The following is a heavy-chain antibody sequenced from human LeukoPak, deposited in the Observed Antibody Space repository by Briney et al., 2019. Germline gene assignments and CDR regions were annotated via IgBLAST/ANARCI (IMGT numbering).Heavy chain of an antibody. CDR1: GFMLSSSW. J-gene: IGHJ4*02. Sequence: GGSLRLSCAASGFMLSSSWMSWVRQAPGKGLEWVANIKQDGSEKYYVDSVKGRFTISRDNAKNSLYLQMNSLRAEDTAVYYCARGAVDIVVVPAAPFDYWGQGTLVTVSS. CDR2: IKQDGSEK. CDR3: ARGAVDIVVVPAAPFDY. V-gene: IGHV3-7*01. D-gene: IGHD2-2*01.